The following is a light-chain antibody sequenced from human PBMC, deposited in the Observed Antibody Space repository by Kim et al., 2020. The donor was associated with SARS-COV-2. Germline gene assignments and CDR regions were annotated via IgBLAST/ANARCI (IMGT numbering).Light chain of an antibody. J-gene: IGLJ3*02. CDR2: GRK. Sequence: ALGQTVRITCQGYSLINYHVHWYQQKAVQAPVVVIRGRKNRPSGFPHRFSGSSSGNTASLTITGAQAEGEADYYCSSRHIRRVFWVFGGGTKLTGL. CDR3: SSRHIRRVFWV. V-gene: IGLV3-19*01. CDR1: SLINYH.